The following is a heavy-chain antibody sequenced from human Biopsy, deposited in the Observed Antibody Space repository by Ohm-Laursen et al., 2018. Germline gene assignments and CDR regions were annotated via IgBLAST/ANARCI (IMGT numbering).Heavy chain of an antibody. CDR3: AKTFHGSSFLYDY. D-gene: IGHD2-15*01. V-gene: IGHV3-11*01. CDR1: GFTFSDYY. CDR2: ITNTGRTV. Sequence: SLRLSCAASGFTFSDYYMNWIRQAPGKGLEWVSFITNTGRTVYADSVKGRFTISRDNSKNTLYLQMNSLTAEDTAVYYCAKTFHGSSFLYDYWGQGTLVTVSS. J-gene: IGHJ4*02.